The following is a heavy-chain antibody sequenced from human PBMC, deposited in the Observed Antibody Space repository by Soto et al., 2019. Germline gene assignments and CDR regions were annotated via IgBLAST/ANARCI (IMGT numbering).Heavy chain of an antibody. D-gene: IGHD5-18*01. CDR2: IYYSGST. CDR3: ARGTWIQLWHRGNYFDY. J-gene: IGHJ4*02. V-gene: IGHV4-61*01. Sequence: SETLSLTCTVSGVSVSGGSYYWSWIRQPPGKGLEWIGYIYYSGSTNYNPSLKSRVTISVDTSKNQFSLKLSSVTAADTAVYYCARGTWIQLWHRGNYFDYWGQGTLVTVSS. CDR1: GVSVSGGSYY.